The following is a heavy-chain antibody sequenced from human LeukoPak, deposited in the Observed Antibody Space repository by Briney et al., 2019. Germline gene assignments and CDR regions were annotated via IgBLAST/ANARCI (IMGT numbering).Heavy chain of an antibody. J-gene: IGHJ6*03. Sequence: PSETLSLTCTVSGGSISSYYRSWIRQPPGKGLEWIGYIYYSGSTNYNPSLKSRVTISVDTSKNQFSLKLSSVTAADTAVYYCARVCPLSSSWYWDYYYYMDVWGKGTTVTVSS. D-gene: IGHD6-13*01. CDR3: ARVCPLSSSWYWDYYYYMDV. V-gene: IGHV4-59*01. CDR2: IYYSGST. CDR1: GGSISSYY.